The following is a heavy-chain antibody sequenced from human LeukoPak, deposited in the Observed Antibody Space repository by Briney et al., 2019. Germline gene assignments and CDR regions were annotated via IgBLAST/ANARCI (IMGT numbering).Heavy chain of an antibody. CDR3: ARATMVRGVLHYYYYMDV. CDR1: GYTFTGYY. V-gene: IGHV1-8*02. CDR2: MNPNSGNT. Sequence: ASVKVSCKASGYTFTGYYMHWVRQAPGQGLEWMGWMNPNSGNTGYAQKFQGRVTMTRNTSISTAYMELSSLRSEDTAVYYCARATMVRGVLHYYYYMDVWGKGTTVTISS. D-gene: IGHD3-10*01. J-gene: IGHJ6*03.